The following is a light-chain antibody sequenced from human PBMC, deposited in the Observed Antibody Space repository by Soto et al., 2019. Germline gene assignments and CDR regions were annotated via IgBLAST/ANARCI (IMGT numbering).Light chain of an antibody. CDR3: QQSYSTPPYT. Sequence: DIQMTQSPSSLSTSVGDRVTITCRASQYINNYLNWYQQKPGKAPKLLIFAAYNLQSGVPSRFSGSGSGTDFTLTISSVQPEDFATYYWQQSYSTPPYTFGRGTKLDMK. CDR2: AAY. V-gene: IGKV1-39*01. CDR1: QYINNY. J-gene: IGKJ2*01.